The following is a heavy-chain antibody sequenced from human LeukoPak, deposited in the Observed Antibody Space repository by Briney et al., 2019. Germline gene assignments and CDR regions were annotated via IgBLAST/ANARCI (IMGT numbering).Heavy chain of an antibody. D-gene: IGHD6-6*01. J-gene: IGHJ5*02. Sequence: SVKVSCKASGGTFSSYAISWVRQAPGQGLEWMGGIIPIFGTANYAQKFQGRVTITADESTSTAYMELSSLRSEDTAVYYCARGLPRGYSISSGWFDPWGQGTLVTVSS. CDR3: ARGLPRGYSISSGWFDP. V-gene: IGHV1-69*13. CDR1: GGTFSSYA. CDR2: IIPIFGTA.